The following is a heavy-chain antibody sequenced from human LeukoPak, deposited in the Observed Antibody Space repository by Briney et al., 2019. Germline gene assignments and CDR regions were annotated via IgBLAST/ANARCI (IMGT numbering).Heavy chain of an antibody. J-gene: IGHJ4*02. CDR1: GFTFDDCA. V-gene: IGHV3-9*01. Sequence: GGSLRLSCAASGFTFDDCAMHWVRQAPGKRLEWVSTISWNSDNIGYADSVKGRFTISRDNAKNSLYLQMNSLRPEDTALYYCAKSKADPNYFDYWGQGTLVTVSS. CDR2: ISWNSDNI. CDR3: AKSKADPNYFDY.